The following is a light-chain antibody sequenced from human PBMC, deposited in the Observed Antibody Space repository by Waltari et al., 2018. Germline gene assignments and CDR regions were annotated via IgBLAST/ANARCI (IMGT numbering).Light chain of an antibody. CDR1: QSVSSY. V-gene: IGKV3-11*01. J-gene: IGKJ2*01. CDR3: QQRSNWPPVYT. CDR2: DAS. Sequence: DIVLTQSPATLSLSPGERATLSCRASQSVSSYLAWYQQKPGQAPRLLIYDASNRATGIPARFSGIGSGTDFTLTISSLEPEDFAVYFCQQRSNWPPVYTFGQGTKLDIK.